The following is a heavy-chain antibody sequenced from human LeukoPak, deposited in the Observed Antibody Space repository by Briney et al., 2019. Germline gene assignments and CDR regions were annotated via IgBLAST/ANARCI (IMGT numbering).Heavy chain of an antibody. D-gene: IGHD3-10*01. J-gene: IGHJ3*02. V-gene: IGHV3-74*01. CDR3: AREDFRFGVRSFDM. CDR1: GFTFSNYW. CDR2: INSDESSR. Sequence: GGCLRLSCAASGFTFSNYWMHWVRQVPGKGPVWVSRINSDESSRTYAESVKGRFTISRDNAKNTLYLQMNSLRAEDTAVYYCAREDFRFGVRSFDMWGQGTMVTVSS.